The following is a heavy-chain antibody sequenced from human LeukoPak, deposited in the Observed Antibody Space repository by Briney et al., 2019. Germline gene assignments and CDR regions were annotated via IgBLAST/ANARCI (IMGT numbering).Heavy chain of an antibody. CDR1: GYTFGNYD. Sequence: ASVKVSCKASGYTFGNYDINWVRQATGQGLEWMGWMNPDSDDADYAQKFQGRFSITMNTSITTAYMELSSLGFEDTAVYFCTRGWDSWGQGTLVTVSS. CDR2: MNPDSDDA. V-gene: IGHV1-8*01. J-gene: IGHJ4*02. CDR3: TRGWDS.